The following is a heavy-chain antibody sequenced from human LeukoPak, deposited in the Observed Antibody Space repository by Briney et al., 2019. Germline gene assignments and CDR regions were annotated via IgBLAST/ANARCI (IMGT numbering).Heavy chain of an antibody. Sequence: GGSLRLSCAASGFTFSNYGIHWVRQAPGKGLEWVAFIRYDGSYKYYADSVKGRFTISRDNSKNTLYLQMNSLRAEDTALYYCATPYDYVWGSYSLPDGGDYWGQGTLVTVSS. V-gene: IGHV3-30*02. D-gene: IGHD3-16*01. CDR3: ATPYDYVWGSYSLPDGGDY. CDR2: IRYDGSYK. CDR1: GFTFSNYG. J-gene: IGHJ4*02.